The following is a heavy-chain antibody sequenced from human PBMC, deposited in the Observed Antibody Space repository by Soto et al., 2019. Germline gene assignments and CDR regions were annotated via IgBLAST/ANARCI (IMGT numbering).Heavy chain of an antibody. CDR2: INPNSGGT. Sequence: GASVKVSCKASGYTFTVYYMHWVRQAPGQGLEWMGWINPNSGGTNYAQKFQGWVTMTRDTPISTAYMELSRLRSDDTAVYYCARDQCIAALNYYYYGMAVWGQGTTVTVSS. D-gene: IGHD6-6*01. CDR1: GYTFTVYY. V-gene: IGHV1-2*04. CDR3: ARDQCIAALNYYYYGMAV. J-gene: IGHJ6*02.